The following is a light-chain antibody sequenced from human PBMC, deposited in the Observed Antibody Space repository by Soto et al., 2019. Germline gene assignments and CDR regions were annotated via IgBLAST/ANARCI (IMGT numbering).Light chain of an antibody. CDR3: QQYGSSPPIT. CDR1: QSVSSSS. V-gene: IGKV3-20*01. CDR2: GAS. J-gene: IGKJ5*01. Sequence: EIVLTQSPVTLSLSPGERATLFCRASQSVSSSSLAWYQQKPGQAPRLLMYGASSRATGIPDRFSGSGSGTDFTLTISRLEPEDSAVYYCQQYGSSPPITFGQGTRLEIK.